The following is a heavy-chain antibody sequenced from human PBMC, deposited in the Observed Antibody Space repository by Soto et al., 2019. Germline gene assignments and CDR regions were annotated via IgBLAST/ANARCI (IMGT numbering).Heavy chain of an antibody. D-gene: IGHD1-1*01. CDR2: ISAHNGNT. J-gene: IGHJ4*02. CDR3: ARGRYGDY. Sequence: QVHLVQSGAEVKKPGASVKVSCKGSGYGFTTYGITWVRQAPGQGLEWMAWISAHNGNTNYAQKLQGRVTVTRDTSTSTAYMELRSLRPDYTAVYYCARGRYGDYWGQGALVTVSS. V-gene: IGHV1-18*01. CDR1: GYGFTTYG.